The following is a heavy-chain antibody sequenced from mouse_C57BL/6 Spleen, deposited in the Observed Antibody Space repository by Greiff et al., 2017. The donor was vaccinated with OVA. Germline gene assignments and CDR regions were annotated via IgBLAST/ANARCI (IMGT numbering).Heavy chain of an antibody. Sequence: QVQLQQPGAELVKPGASVKVSCKASGYTFTSYWMHWVKQRPGHGLEWIGRIHPSGSDTNYNQKFKGKATLTVDKSSSTAYMQLSSLTSEDSAVYYCAIALYYCGSSDAGAIDYWGQGTSVTVSS. CDR1: GYTFTSYW. CDR3: AIALYYCGSSDAGAIDY. J-gene: IGHJ4*01. V-gene: IGHV1-74*01. D-gene: IGHD1-1*01. CDR2: IHPSGSDT.